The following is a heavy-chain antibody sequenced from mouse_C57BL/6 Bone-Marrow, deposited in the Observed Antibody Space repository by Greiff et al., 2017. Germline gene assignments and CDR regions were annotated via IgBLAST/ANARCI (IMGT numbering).Heavy chain of an antibody. CDR1: GYTFTSYW. Sequence: VKLQHPGTELVKPGASVKLSCKASGYTFTSYWMHWVKQRPGQGLEWIGNINPSNGGTNYNEKFKSKATLTVDKSSSTAYMQLSSLTSEDSAVDYCARSGITTVVFDYWGQGTTLTVSS. V-gene: IGHV1-53*01. CDR2: INPSNGGT. CDR3: ARSGITTVVFDY. D-gene: IGHD1-1*01. J-gene: IGHJ2*01.